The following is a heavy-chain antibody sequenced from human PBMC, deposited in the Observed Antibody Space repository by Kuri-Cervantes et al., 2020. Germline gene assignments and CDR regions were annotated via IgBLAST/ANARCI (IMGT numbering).Heavy chain of an antibody. CDR3: ARDGGTVPAADQIDY. CDR1: GGSISSYY. J-gene: IGHJ4*02. V-gene: IGHV4-59*12. Sequence: SETLSLTCIVSGGSISSYYWSWIRQAPGKGLEWIGYIYYSGSANYNPSLRSRVTISVDKSKNQFSLKLSSVTAADTAVYYCARDGGTVPAADQIDYWGQGTLVTVSS. CDR2: IYYSGSA. D-gene: IGHD2-2*01.